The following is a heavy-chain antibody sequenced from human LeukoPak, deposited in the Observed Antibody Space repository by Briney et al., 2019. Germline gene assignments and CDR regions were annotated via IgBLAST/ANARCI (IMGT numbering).Heavy chain of an antibody. J-gene: IGHJ6*02. CDR1: GGTCSSYA. CDR3: ASAVAGTPHYYYGMDV. CDR2: IIPIFGTA. V-gene: IGHV1-69*13. D-gene: IGHD6-19*01. Sequence: SVKVSCKASGGTCSSYAISWVRQAPGQGLEWMGGIIPIFGTANYAQKFQGRVTITADESTSTAYMELSSLRSEDTAVYYCASAVAGTPHYYYGMDVWGQGTTVTVSS.